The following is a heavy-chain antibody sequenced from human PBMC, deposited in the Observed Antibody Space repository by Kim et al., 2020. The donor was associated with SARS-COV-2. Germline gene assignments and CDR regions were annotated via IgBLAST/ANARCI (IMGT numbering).Heavy chain of an antibody. Sequence: YADSVKGRFTISRDNSKNTPSLQMNSLRAEDTAVYYCAKGCSGSYYFFDYWGQGTLVTVSS. D-gene: IGHD1-26*01. V-gene: IGHV3-23*01. J-gene: IGHJ4*02. CDR3: AKGCSGSYYFFDY.